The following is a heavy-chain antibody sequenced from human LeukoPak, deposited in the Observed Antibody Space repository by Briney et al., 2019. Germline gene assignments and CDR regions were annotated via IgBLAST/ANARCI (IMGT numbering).Heavy chain of an antibody. CDR1: GFTVSSNY. D-gene: IGHD5-18*01. J-gene: IGHJ4*02. CDR3: ARRYSYGHFDY. V-gene: IGHV3-53*01. CDR2: IYSGGST. Sequence: GGSLRLSCAASGFTVSSNYMSWVRQAPGKGLEWVSVIYSGGSTYYADSVKGRFTISRDNSKNTLYLQLNSLRAEDTAVYYCARRYSYGHFDYWGQGTLVTVSS.